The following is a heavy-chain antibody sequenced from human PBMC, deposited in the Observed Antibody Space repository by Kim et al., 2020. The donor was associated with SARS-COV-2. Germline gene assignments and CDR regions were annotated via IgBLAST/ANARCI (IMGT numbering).Heavy chain of an antibody. CDR3: AKGPSGSDPRRFDY. V-gene: IGHV3-23*01. Sequence: ADSMKGRFTISRDNSKNTLYLQMDSLRAEDTAVYYCAKGPSGSDPRRFDYWGQGTLVTVSS. D-gene: IGHD3-22*01. J-gene: IGHJ4*02.